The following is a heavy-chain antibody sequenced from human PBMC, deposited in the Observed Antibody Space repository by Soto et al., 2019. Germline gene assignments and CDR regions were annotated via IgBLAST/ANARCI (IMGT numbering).Heavy chain of an antibody. V-gene: IGHV3-48*03. CDR3: ARVWGIAVAALGDSWFDP. Sequence: EVQLVESGGGLVQPGGSLRLSCAASGFTFSSYEMNWVRQAPGKGLEWVSYISSSGSTIYYADSVKGRFTISRDNAKNSLYLQMNSLRAEDTAVYYCARVWGIAVAALGDSWFDPWGQGTLVTVSS. CDR2: ISSSGSTI. D-gene: IGHD6-19*01. CDR1: GFTFSSYE. J-gene: IGHJ5*02.